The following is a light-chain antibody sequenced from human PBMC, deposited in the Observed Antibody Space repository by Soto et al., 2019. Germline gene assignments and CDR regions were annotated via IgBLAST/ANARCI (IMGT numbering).Light chain of an antibody. Sequence: QSVLTQSPSASASLGASVKLTCTLSSGHSSYAIAWHQQQPEKGPRYLMKLNSDGSHSKGDGIPDRFSGSSSGAERYLTISSLQSEDEADYYCQTWSFGGGTQLTVL. J-gene: IGLJ2*01. V-gene: IGLV4-69*01. CDR1: SGHSSYA. CDR2: LNSDGSH. CDR3: QTWS.